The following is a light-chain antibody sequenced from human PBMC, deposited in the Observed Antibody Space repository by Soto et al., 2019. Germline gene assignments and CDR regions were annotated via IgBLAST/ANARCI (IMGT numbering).Light chain of an antibody. CDR1: SSDVGGYDY. CDR3: SSYSISTAYL. CDR2: EVS. J-gene: IGLJ1*01. Sequence: QSVLTQPASVSGSPGQSITISCTGTSSDVGGYDYVSWYQLHPGKAPKLMVFEVSNRPSGVSYRFSGSKSGNPASLTISGLQAEDEADYSCSSYSISTAYLFGTGTKVTVL. V-gene: IGLV2-14*01.